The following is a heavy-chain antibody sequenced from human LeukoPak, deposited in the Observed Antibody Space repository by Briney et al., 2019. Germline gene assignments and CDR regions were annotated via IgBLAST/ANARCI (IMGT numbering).Heavy chain of an antibody. D-gene: IGHD3-10*02. CDR3: ARAQTMFWEFDGFDI. CDR1: GFRFSSYS. V-gene: IGHV3-69-1*01. Sequence: GGSLRLSCAASGFRFSSYSMNWVRQAPGKGLEWVATMTRSSAIYYADSVKGRFTISRDNAKNSVYLQLNSLRDEDTAVYSCARAQTMFWEFDGFDIWGRGTKVTVSS. J-gene: IGHJ3*02. CDR2: MTRSSAI.